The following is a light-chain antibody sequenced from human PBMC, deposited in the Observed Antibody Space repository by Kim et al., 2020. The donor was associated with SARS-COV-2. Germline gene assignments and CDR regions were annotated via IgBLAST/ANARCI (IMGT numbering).Light chain of an antibody. J-gene: IGKJ3*01. Sequence: LSPGERATLSCRASQAITTYLAWYQQKPGQAPRLLIYDASNRATDIPARFSGSGSGTDFTLTISSLEFGDSGVYYCLQRNSWPQTFGPGTKVDIK. CDR2: DAS. CDR3: LQRNSWPQT. V-gene: IGKV3-11*01. CDR1: QAITTY.